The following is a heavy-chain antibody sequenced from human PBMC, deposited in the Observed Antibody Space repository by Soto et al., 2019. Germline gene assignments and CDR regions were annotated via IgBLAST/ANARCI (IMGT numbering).Heavy chain of an antibody. D-gene: IGHD6-19*01. J-gene: IGHJ6*02. Sequence: PGESLKISCKGSGYSFTSYWISWVRQMPGKGLEWMGRIDPSDSYTNYSPSFQGHVTISADKSISTAYLQWSSLKASDTAMYYCARPNSSGWYYYYGMDVWGQGTTVTSP. CDR3: ARPNSSGWYYYYGMDV. CDR2: IDPSDSYT. CDR1: GYSFTSYW. V-gene: IGHV5-10-1*01.